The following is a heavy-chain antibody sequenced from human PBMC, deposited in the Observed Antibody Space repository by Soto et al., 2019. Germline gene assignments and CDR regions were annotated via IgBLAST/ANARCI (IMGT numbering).Heavy chain of an antibody. D-gene: IGHD2-2*02. V-gene: IGHV4-59*01. CDR3: ARGDGYCSSTSCYRYYYYGMDV. J-gene: IGHJ6*02. Sequence: SETLSLTCTVSGGSISSYYWSWIRQPPGKGLEWIGYIYYSGSTNYNPSLKSRVTISVDTSKNQFSLKLSSVTAADTAVYYCARGDGYCSSTSCYRYYYYGMDVWGQGTTATVSS. CDR1: GGSISSYY. CDR2: IYYSGST.